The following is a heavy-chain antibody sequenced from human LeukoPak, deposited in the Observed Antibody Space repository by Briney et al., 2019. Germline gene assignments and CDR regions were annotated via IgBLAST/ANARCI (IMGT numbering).Heavy chain of an antibody. Sequence: GGSLRLSCAASGFTFSSYAMSWVRQAPGKGLEWVSAISGSGGSTYYADSVKGRFTISRDNSKNTLYLQMNSLRAEDTAVYYCAKMPVIVVVPAAYYMDVWGKGTTVTVSS. J-gene: IGHJ6*03. CDR1: GFTFSSYA. D-gene: IGHD2-2*01. CDR3: AKMPVIVVVPAAYYMDV. V-gene: IGHV3-23*01. CDR2: ISGSGGST.